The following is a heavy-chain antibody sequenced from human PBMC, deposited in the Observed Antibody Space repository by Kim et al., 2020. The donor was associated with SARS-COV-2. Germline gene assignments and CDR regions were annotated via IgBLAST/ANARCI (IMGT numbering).Heavy chain of an antibody. D-gene: IGHD2-15*01. J-gene: IGHJ5*02. CDR3: ARDPQWPIADP. V-gene: IGHV3-53*01. Sequence: TYYAESVKGRFTIHRDKSRNTLYIQMNSLRGEDTAVYYCARDPQWPIADPWGQGTLVTVSS. CDR2: T.